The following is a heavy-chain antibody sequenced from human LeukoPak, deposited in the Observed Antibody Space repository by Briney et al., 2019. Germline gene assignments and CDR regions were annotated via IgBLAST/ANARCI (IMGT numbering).Heavy chain of an antibody. CDR3: ARQPPVAASGNFVDS. Sequence: SETLSLTCTVSGGSLSSTSCYWGWIRQPPGEGLEWIGSIYYSGSTYYSTSLRSRVTISVDTSKNQFSLKMSSVTAADTAVYYCARQPPVAASGNFVDSWGQGTLVTVSS. CDR2: IYYSGST. D-gene: IGHD6-13*01. J-gene: IGHJ4*02. CDR1: GGSLSSTSCY. V-gene: IGHV4-39*01.